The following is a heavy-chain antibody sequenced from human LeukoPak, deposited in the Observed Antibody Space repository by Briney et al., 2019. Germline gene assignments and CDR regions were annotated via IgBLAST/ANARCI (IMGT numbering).Heavy chain of an antibody. V-gene: IGHV4-61*01. CDR1: GGSVSSGSYY. Sequence: SETLSLTCTVSGGSVSSGSYYWSWIRQPPGKGLEWIGYIYYSRSTNYNPSLKSRVTISVDTSKNQFSLKLSSVTAADTAVYYCARGAYYYDSSGYYYYYYYGMDVWGQGTTVTVSS. J-gene: IGHJ6*02. CDR2: IYYSRST. D-gene: IGHD3-22*01. CDR3: ARGAYYYDSSGYYYYYYYGMDV.